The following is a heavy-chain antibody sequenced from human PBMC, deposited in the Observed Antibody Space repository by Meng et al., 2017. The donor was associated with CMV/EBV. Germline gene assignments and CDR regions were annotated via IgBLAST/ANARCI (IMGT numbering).Heavy chain of an antibody. CDR2: IKQDGSEK. CDR1: GFTFSSYW. J-gene: IGHJ3*02. CDR3: AREPGRGAFDI. V-gene: IGHV3-7*01. D-gene: IGHD3-10*01. Sequence: GESLKISCAAPGFTFSSYWMSWVRQAPGKGLEWVANIKQDGSEKYYVDSVKGRFTISRDNAKNSLYLQMNSLRAEDTAVYYCAREPGRGAFDIWGQGTMVTVSS.